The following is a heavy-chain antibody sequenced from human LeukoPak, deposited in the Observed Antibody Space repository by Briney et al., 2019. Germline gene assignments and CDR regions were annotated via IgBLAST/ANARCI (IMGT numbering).Heavy chain of an antibody. CDR1: GGSISSGGYS. V-gene: IGHV4-30-4*07. Sequence: KTSQTLSLTCAVSGGSISSGGYSWSWIRQPPGKGLEWIGYIYYSGSTNYNPSLKSRVTISVDTSKNQFSLKLSSVTAADTAVYYCASGFWSGYSSYWGQGTLVTVSS. CDR3: ASGFWSGYSSY. CDR2: IYYSGST. D-gene: IGHD3-3*01. J-gene: IGHJ4*02.